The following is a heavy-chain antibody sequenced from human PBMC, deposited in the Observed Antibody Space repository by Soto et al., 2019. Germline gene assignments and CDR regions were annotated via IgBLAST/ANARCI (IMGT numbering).Heavy chain of an antibody. CDR2: ITLVFGTA. J-gene: IGHJ4*02. Sequence: QVQLVQSGAEVKKPGSSVKVSCKASGGTFRTYTISWVRQAPGQGLEWMGGITLVFGTADYAQKFQGRVTITADESTSTDYMELSRLRSEDTAVYYCAREGGAPGAFDHWGQGTLVTVSS. CDR3: AREGGAPGAFDH. D-gene: IGHD7-27*01. V-gene: IGHV1-69*01. CDR1: GGTFRTYT.